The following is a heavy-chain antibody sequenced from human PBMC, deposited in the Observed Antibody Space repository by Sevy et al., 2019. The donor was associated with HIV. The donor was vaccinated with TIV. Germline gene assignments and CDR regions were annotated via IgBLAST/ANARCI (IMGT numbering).Heavy chain of an antibody. CDR3: ARRPDLGSVIRTGVMDV. D-gene: IGHD3-10*01. V-gene: IGHV3-23*01. CDR2: ISDSGGST. Sequence: GGSLRLSCAASGFTFSTYAMSWVRQTPGKGLQWVSVISDSGGSTYYADSVQGRFTISRDNSKDMMYLQVNSLRAEDTAVYYCARRPDLGSVIRTGVMDVWGQGTTVTVSS. J-gene: IGHJ6*02. CDR1: GFTFSTYA.